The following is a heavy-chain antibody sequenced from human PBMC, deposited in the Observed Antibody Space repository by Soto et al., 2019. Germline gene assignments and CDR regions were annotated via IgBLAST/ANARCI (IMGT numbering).Heavy chain of an antibody. D-gene: IGHD2-8*01. CDR2: MNPNNNNT. Sequence: ASVKVSCKASGYTFTSYDINWVRQATGQGLEWMGWMNPNNNNTGYAQKFQGRVTMTRNTSISTAYMELSSLGSEDTAAYYCARGPHPYFNDYWGQGTLVTVSS. J-gene: IGHJ4*02. V-gene: IGHV1-8*01. CDR3: ARGPHPYFNDY. CDR1: GYTFTSYD.